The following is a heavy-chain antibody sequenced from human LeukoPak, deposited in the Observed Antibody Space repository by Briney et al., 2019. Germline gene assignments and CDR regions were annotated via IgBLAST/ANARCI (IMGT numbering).Heavy chain of an antibody. J-gene: IGHJ4*02. CDR1: GHIFSDYY. CDR2: MNVDSGGT. V-gene: IGHV1-2*02. CDR3: ARDSKVTGTSFDS. Sequence: ASVKVSCKASGHIFSDYYMHWVRQAPGHGLEWMGWMNVDSGGTKYAQKFQGRVTMTRDTSVSTAFMDLTRLTSDDTAVYYCARDSKVTGTSFDSWGQGTLVTVSS. D-gene: IGHD2-21*02.